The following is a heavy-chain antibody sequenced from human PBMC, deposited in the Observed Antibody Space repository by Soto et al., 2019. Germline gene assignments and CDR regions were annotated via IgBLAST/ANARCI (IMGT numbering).Heavy chain of an antibody. Sequence: QLQLQESGPGLVKPSETLSLTCTVSGGSISSTGYYWAWVRQAPGKGLEWIGSMHSGGNTYYNPALKRRVTISVDTSKNQFSLKMSSVTAADTAVYYCARLPTTVALDSWGQGTLVTVSS. CDR2: MHSGGNT. CDR3: ARLPTTVALDS. J-gene: IGHJ4*02. V-gene: IGHV4-39*01. CDR1: GGSISSTGYY. D-gene: IGHD4-4*01.